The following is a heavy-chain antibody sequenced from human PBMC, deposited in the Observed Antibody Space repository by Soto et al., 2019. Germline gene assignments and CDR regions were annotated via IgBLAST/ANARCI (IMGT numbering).Heavy chain of an antibody. V-gene: IGHV3-48*01. Sequence: PGGSLRLSCAASGFTFSSYSMNWVRQAPGKGLEWVSYISSSSSTIYYADSVRGRFTISRDNAKNSLYLQMNTLRVEDTAVYYCAREDSIIIPAVSDFWGQGTLVTVSS. J-gene: IGHJ4*02. CDR2: ISSSSSTI. D-gene: IGHD2-2*01. CDR3: AREDSIIIPAVSDF. CDR1: GFTFSSYS.